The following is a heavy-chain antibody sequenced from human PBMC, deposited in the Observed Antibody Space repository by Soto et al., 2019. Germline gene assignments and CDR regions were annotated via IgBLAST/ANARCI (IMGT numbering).Heavy chain of an antibody. V-gene: IGHV3-30*18. CDR1: GFTFSSYG. J-gene: IGHJ4*02. CDR2: ISYDGSNK. D-gene: IGHD3-9*01. Sequence: QVQLVESGGGVVQPGRSLRLSCAASGFTFSSYGMHWARQAPGKGLEWVAVISYDGSNKYYADSVKGRFTISRDNSKNTLYLQMNSLRAEDTAVYYCAKDPCHYDILTGPFCGYFDYWGQGTLVTVSS. CDR3: AKDPCHYDILTGPFCGYFDY.